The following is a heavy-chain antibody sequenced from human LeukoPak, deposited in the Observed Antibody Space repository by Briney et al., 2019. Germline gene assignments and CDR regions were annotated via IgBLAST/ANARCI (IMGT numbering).Heavy chain of an antibody. J-gene: IGHJ3*01. D-gene: IGHD2/OR15-2a*01. CDR1: GFTFSVAA. CDR2: IGASGEST. Sequence: GGSLRLSCAASGFTFSVAAMTWVRQAPGKGLEWVSLIGASGESTYYADSVKGRFTISRDNSKNTLSLQMNSLRVEDTAMYFCAKNIHLSPWALGKRVTVSS. CDR3: AKNIHLSP. V-gene: IGHV3-23*01.